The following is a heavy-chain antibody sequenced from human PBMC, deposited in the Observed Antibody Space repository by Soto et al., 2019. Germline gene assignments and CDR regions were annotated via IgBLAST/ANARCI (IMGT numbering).Heavy chain of an antibody. D-gene: IGHD3-22*01. CDR1: GFTFNTYG. V-gene: IGHV3-30*18. CDR2: MSYDGSEK. CDR3: SKDGQACGYKSCLSMDV. J-gene: IGHJ6*02. Sequence: GGSLRLSCIASGFTFNTYGMHWVRQAPGRGLEWVAAMSYDGSEKYYAVSMEGRFTISRDNSKNTLYLEMNNLRLEDTAVYYCSKDGQACGYKSCLSMDVWGQGTTVTVSS.